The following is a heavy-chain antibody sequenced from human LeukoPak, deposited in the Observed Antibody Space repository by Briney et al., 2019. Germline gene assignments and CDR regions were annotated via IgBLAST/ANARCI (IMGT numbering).Heavy chain of an antibody. CDR2: IIPIFGTA. CDR3: ASPYPLACSGYDLRAFDI. CDR1: GGTFTSYA. J-gene: IGHJ3*02. D-gene: IGHD5-12*01. V-gene: IGHV1-69*13. Sequence: ASVKVSCKASGGTFTSYAISWVRQAPGQGLEWMGGIIPIFGTANYAQKFQGRVTITADESTSTAYMELSSLRSEDTAVYYCASPYPLACSGYDLRAFDIWGQGTMVTVSS.